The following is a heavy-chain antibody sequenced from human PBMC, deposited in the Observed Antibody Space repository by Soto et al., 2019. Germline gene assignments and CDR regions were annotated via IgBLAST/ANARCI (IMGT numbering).Heavy chain of an antibody. V-gene: IGHV3-23*01. Sequence: GSLRLSCAASGXTFSSYSMSWVRQAPGKGLEWVSAISGSGGSTYYADSVKGRFTTSRDNSQNTLYLQMHSLRAEDTAVYYCAKSLGKQLVALDYWGQGNLVTVS. J-gene: IGHJ4*02. CDR2: ISGSGGST. CDR1: GXTFSSYS. CDR3: AKSLGKQLVALDY. D-gene: IGHD6-6*01.